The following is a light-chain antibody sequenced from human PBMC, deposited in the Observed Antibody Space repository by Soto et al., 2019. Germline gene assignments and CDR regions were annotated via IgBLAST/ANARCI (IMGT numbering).Light chain of an antibody. CDR1: RSISSSY. J-gene: IGKJ3*01. Sequence: EIVLTQSPGTLSLSPGERATLSCRVSRSISSSYLAWYQQKPGQAPRLLIYGASSRATGIPDRFSGSGSGTDFTLTISRLEPEDFAVYYCQQYGSSLFTFGLGTKVDIK. CDR2: GAS. V-gene: IGKV3-20*01. CDR3: QQYGSSLFT.